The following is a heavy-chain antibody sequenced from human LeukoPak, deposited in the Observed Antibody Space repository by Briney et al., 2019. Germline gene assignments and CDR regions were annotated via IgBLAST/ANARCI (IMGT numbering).Heavy chain of an antibody. CDR3: TRVVSSDYMDV. V-gene: IGHV3-49*04. CDR1: GFTFGDYA. J-gene: IGHJ6*03. Sequence: GGSLRLSCTASGFTFGDYAMSWVRQAPGKGLGWVGFIRSKAYGGTTKYAASVKGRFTISTDDSKSIAYLQMNSLKTEDTAVYYCTRVVSSDYMDVWGKGSTVTTSS. D-gene: IGHD6-19*01. CDR2: IRSKAYGGTT.